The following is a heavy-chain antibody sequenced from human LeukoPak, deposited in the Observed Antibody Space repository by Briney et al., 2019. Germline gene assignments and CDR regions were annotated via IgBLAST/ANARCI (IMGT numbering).Heavy chain of an antibody. V-gene: IGHV3-23*01. CDR3: AKSLFTSATGTGRAFHI. Sequence: GGSLRLSCAASGSTFSKFPMGWVRQAPGRGLKWVSAISASGDVTFYADSLRGRFTISRDNSKSTLYLQMNGLRAEDTAIFYCAKSLFTSATGTGRAFHIWGQGTRVTVSS. CDR1: GSTFSKFP. J-gene: IGHJ3*02. D-gene: IGHD1-1*01. CDR2: ISASGDVT.